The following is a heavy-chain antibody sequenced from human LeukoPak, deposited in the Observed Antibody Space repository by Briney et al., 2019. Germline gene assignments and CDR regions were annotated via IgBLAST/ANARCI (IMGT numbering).Heavy chain of an antibody. V-gene: IGHV1-18*01. CDR3: ARDLDIVVVVAATRFDY. D-gene: IGHD2-15*01. Sequence: GASVKVSCKASGYTFTSYGISWVRQAPGQGLEWMGWISAYNGNTNYAQKLQGRVTMTTDTSTSTAYMELRSLRSDDTAVYYCARDLDIVVVVAATRFDYWGQGTRVAVSP. J-gene: IGHJ4*02. CDR2: ISAYNGNT. CDR1: GYTFTSYG.